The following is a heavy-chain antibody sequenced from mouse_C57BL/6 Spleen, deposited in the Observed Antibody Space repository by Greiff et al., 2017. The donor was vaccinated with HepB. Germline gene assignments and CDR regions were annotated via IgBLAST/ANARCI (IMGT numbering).Heavy chain of an antibody. D-gene: IGHD3-3*01. CDR3: ARSPANDYFDY. J-gene: IGHJ2*01. Sequence: QVHVKQPGAELVKPGASVKLSCKASGYTFTSYWMQWVKQRPGQGLEWIGEIDPSDSYTNYNQKFKGKATLTVDTSSSTAYMQLSSLTSEDSAVYYCARSPANDYFDYWGQGTTLTVSS. CDR2: IDPSDSYT. V-gene: IGHV1-50*01. CDR1: GYTFTSYW.